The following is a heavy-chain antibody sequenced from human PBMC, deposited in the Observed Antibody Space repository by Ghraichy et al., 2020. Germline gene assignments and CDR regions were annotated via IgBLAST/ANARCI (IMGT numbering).Heavy chain of an antibody. Sequence: SVKVSCKASGGTFSSYTISWVRQAPGQGLEWMGRIIPILGIANYAQKFQGRVTITADKSTSTAYMELSSLRSEDTAVYYCARDRGNNWINGYFDLWGRGTLVTVSS. CDR2: IIPILGIA. CDR3: ARDRGNNWINGYFDL. CDR1: GGTFSSYT. V-gene: IGHV1-69*04. J-gene: IGHJ2*01. D-gene: IGHD1/OR15-1a*01.